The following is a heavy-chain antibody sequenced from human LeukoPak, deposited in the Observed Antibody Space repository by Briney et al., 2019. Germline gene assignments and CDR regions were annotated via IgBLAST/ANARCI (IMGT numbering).Heavy chain of an antibody. J-gene: IGHJ4*02. CDR2: INPNSGGT. V-gene: IGHV1-2*06. Sequence: GASVKVSCKASGYTFTGYYMHWVRQAPGQGLEWMGRINPNSGGTNYAQKFQGRVTMTRDTSISTAYMELSRLRSDDTAVYYCARPSRYDSSGYDFDYWGQGTLVTVSS. CDR3: ARPSRYDSSGYDFDY. CDR1: GYTFTGYY. D-gene: IGHD3-22*01.